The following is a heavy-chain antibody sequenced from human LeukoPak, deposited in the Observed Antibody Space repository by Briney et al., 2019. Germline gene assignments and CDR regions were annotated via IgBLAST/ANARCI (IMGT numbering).Heavy chain of an antibody. Sequence: GGSLRLSCAASRFTLSNYWMSWVRQAPRKGLEWVANIKQDGSETYYVDSVKGRFTISRDNAKNSLSLQMNSLRAADTAVYYCARQRGSGCLDYWGQGTLVTVSS. J-gene: IGHJ4*02. D-gene: IGHD6-19*01. CDR2: IKQDGSET. CDR1: RFTLSNYW. CDR3: ARQRGSGCLDY. V-gene: IGHV3-7*01.